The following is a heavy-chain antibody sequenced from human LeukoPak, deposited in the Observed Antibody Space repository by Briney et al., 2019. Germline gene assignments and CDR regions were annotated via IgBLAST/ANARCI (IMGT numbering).Heavy chain of an antibody. V-gene: IGHV3-66*01. CDR1: GFTVSSNY. D-gene: IGHD2-2*01. Sequence: PGGSLRLSCAASGFTVSSNYMSWVRQAPGKGLEWVSVIYSGGSKYYADSVKGRFTISRDNSKNTLYLQMNSLKTEDTAVYYCTTYYPYQPRRADYWGQGTLVAVSS. J-gene: IGHJ4*02. CDR2: IYSGGSK. CDR3: TTYYPYQPRRADY.